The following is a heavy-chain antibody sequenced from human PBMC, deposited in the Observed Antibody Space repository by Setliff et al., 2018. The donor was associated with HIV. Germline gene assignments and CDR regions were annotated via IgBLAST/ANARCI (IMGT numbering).Heavy chain of an antibody. Sequence: GASVKVSCKPSGQSFTSYDIHWLRRASGQGLEWMGWMNPKSGVSGSALKFHDRVTMTRDTSTLTLYMELSSLTSEDTAVYYCARAKAVGGVIITGGLDVWGQGTTVTVSS. CDR1: GQSFTSYD. J-gene: IGHJ6*02. D-gene: IGHD3-16*02. CDR3: ARAKAVGGVIITGGLDV. V-gene: IGHV1-8*01. CDR2: MNPKSGVS.